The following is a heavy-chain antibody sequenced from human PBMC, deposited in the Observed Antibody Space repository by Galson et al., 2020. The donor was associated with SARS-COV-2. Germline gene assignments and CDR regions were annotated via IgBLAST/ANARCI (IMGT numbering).Heavy chain of an antibody. V-gene: IGHV1-18*01. CDR3: ARDFGYKWNGFDS. CDR2: ISTTNGNT. Sequence: ASVKVSCKASGYTFTNYGLSWVRQAPRQGLEWMGWISTTNGNTNIAQKFQDRITMTTDTSTNTASLELRSLRPDDTARYYCARDFGYKWNGFDSWGQGTLVIVSS. CDR1: GYTFTNYG. J-gene: IGHJ4*02. D-gene: IGHD1-1*01.